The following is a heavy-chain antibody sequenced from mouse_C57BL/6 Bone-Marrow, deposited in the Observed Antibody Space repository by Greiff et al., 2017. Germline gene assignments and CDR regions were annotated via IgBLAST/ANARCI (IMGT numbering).Heavy chain of an antibody. J-gene: IGHJ1*03. V-gene: IGHV1-55*01. CDR3: ARSPIYYYGPWYFDV. CDR1: GSTFTSYW. Sequence: QVQLQQPGAELVKPGASVKMSCKASGSTFTSYWITWVTQRPGQGLEWIGDIYPGSGSTNYNEKFKSKATLTVDTSSSTAYMQLSSLTSEDSAVYYCARSPIYYYGPWYFDVWGTGTTVTVSS. CDR2: IYPGSGST. D-gene: IGHD1-1*01.